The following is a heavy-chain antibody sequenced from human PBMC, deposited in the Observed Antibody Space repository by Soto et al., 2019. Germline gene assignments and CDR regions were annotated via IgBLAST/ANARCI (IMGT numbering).Heavy chain of an antibody. J-gene: IGHJ4*02. CDR2: ISYDGSNK. CDR1: GFPFSNYG. CDR3: AKDHIVAAAPDY. V-gene: IGHV3-30*18. D-gene: IGHD2-2*01. Sequence: VGSLRLSSACSGFPFSNYGMHWVRQAPGKGLAWVAVISYDGSNKYYADSVKGRFTISRDNSKNTLYMQMNSLRAEDTAIYYCAKDHIVAAAPDYWGQGTLVTVSS.